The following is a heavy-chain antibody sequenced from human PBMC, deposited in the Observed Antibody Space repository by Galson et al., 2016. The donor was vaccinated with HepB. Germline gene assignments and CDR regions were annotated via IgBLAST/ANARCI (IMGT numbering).Heavy chain of an antibody. CDR1: GYTFDSYW. D-gene: IGHD6-13*01. Sequence: QSGAEVKKPGESLKISCRGSGYTFDSYWIGWVRQMPGEGLEWMAIIYPGDFDIRYSPSFQGQVTISVDKSISTAYLQWNSLKASDTAMYYCARHPYSSSHYYYSGMDVWAQGTTVTVSS. J-gene: IGHJ6*02. CDR2: IYPGDFDI. V-gene: IGHV5-51*01. CDR3: ARHPYSSSHYYYSGMDV.